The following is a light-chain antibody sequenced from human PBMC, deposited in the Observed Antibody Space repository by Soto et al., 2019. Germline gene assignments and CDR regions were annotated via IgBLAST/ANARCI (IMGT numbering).Light chain of an antibody. Sequence: QSVLTQPASVSGSPGQSITISCTGTKNDIGVYDFVSWYQHHPGKAPRLIIYEVVQRPSGVPDRFSGSKSGNTASLTVSGLQAADEADYFCKSYAGSNTYVVGSGTKVTVL. V-gene: IGLV2-8*01. CDR1: KNDIGVYDF. CDR2: EVV. J-gene: IGLJ1*01. CDR3: KSYAGSNTYV.